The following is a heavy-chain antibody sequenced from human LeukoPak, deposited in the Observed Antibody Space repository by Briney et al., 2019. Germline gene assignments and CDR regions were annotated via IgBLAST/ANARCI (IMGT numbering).Heavy chain of an antibody. V-gene: IGHV1-18*01. CDR3: ARLMDNNYDGSAFDY. CDR1: GYSFTDYI. J-gene: IGHJ4*02. CDR2: IGTYDGHT. Sequence: ASVKVSCKTSGYSFTDYIIAWVRQAPGQGLEWLGWIGTYDGHTSYAQKVQGRVTMTTDTSATTAYLELRSLTSDDTALYYCARLMDNNYDGSAFDYWGQGTLVTVSS. D-gene: IGHD3-22*01.